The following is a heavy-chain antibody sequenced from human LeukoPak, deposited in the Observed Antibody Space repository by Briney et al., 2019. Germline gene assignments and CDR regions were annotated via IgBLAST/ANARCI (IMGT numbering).Heavy chain of an antibody. Sequence: SETLSLTCTVSGGSFSSGSYYWSWIRQPPGKGLEWIGYIYYSGSTNYNPSLRSRVTISVDTSKNQFSLKLSSVTAADTAVYYCARGSRGYSYGWGQGTLATVSS. CDR2: IYYSGST. V-gene: IGHV4-61*01. CDR3: ARGSRGYSYG. D-gene: IGHD5-18*01. CDR1: GGSFSSGSYY. J-gene: IGHJ4*02.